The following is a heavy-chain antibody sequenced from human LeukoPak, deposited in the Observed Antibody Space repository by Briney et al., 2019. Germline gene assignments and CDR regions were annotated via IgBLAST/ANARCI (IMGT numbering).Heavy chain of an antibody. CDR1: GFTFSEYA. J-gene: IGHJ4*02. Sequence: GGSLRLSCAASGFTFSEYAMHWVRQAPGKGLEWVAVISYDGRQKYYGDSVKGRFTISRDNPKNTLYLQMNSLRDDDTAVYYCAKGADYYDSSGYSYFDYWGQGTLVTVSS. V-gene: IGHV3-30-3*01. CDR2: ISYDGRQK. D-gene: IGHD3-22*01. CDR3: AKGADYYDSSGYSYFDY.